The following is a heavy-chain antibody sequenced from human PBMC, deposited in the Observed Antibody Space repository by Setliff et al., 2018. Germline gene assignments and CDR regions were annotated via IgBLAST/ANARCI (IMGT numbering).Heavy chain of an antibody. J-gene: IGHJ4*02. CDR2: IKQDESEK. CDR3: ATSDWYEAFDH. Sequence: GGSLRLSCAASGFTFTNFWINWVRQAPGKGLEWVNNIKQDESEKHYVCSVKGRFTISRDHARNSVYLQMNSLRAEDAAVYYCATSDWYEAFDHWGQGTLVTVSS. D-gene: IGHD6-19*01. CDR1: GFTFTNFW. V-gene: IGHV3-7*01.